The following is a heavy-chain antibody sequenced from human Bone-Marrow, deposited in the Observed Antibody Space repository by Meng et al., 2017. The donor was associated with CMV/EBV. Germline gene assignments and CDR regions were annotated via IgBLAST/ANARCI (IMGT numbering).Heavy chain of an antibody. CDR3: ARGPSGGGSYYDY. CDR2: IWYDGSNK. Sequence: GGSLRLSCAASGFTFSSYAMHWVRQAPGKGLEWVAVIWYDGSNKYYADSVKGRFTISRDNSKNTLYLQMNSLRAEDTAVYYCARGPSGGGSYYDYWGQGTLVTVSS. J-gene: IGHJ4*02. V-gene: IGHV3-33*08. CDR1: GFTFSSYA. D-gene: IGHD1-26*01.